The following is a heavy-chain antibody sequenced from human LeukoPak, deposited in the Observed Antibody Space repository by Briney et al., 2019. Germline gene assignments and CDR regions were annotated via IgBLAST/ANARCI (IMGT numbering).Heavy chain of an antibody. J-gene: IGHJ4*02. CDR3: ARREAVLTGYFDY. D-gene: IGHD1-14*01. V-gene: IGHV4-59*08. Sequence: SETLSLTCTVSGGSISSYYWSWIRQSPGKELEWIAYINDSGTTSYNPSLKSRVTISVDTSKKQFSLEVNSVTAADTAVYYCARREAVLTGYFDYWGQGTLVTVSS. CDR2: INDSGTT. CDR1: GGSISSYY.